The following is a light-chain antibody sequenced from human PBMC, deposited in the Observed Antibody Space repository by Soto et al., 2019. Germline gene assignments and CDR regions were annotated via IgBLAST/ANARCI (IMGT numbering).Light chain of an antibody. CDR2: EVS. CDR3: TSYTSSSTLL. J-gene: IGLJ3*02. CDR1: SSDVGGYNY. V-gene: IGLV2-14*01. Sequence: QSALTQPASVSGSPGQSITISCTGTSSDVGGYNYVSWYQQHPGKAPKLIIYEVSYRPSGISYRVSGSKSGNTASLTISGLRAEDEADYYCTSYTSSSTLLFGGETKLTVL.